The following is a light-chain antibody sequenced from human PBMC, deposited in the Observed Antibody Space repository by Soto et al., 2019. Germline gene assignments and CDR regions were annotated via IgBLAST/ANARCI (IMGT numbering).Light chain of an antibody. J-gene: IGLJ1*01. CDR3: SLYTSENAYV. CDR1: STDFVRYNR. V-gene: IGLV2-18*01. CDR2: EVS. Sequence: QSVLTQPPSVSGSPGQSVTISCTGTSTDFVRYNRVSWYQQHPGTAPKLMIYEVSKRPSGVPDRFSGSKSGNTASLTISGLQAADEADYYCSLYTSENAYVFGTGTKLTVL.